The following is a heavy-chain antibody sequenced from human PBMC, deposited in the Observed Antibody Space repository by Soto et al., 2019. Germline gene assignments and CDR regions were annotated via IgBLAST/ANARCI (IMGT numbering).Heavy chain of an antibody. J-gene: IGHJ4*02. CDR2: IIPIFGTA. Sequence: GASVKVSCKASGGTLSSYAISWVRQAPGQGLEWMGGIIPIFGTANYAQKFQGRVTITADESTSTAYMELSSLRSEETAVYYCARGGSTLELHFWGQGTLVTVSS. CDR1: GGTLSSYA. V-gene: IGHV1-69*01. D-gene: IGHD1-7*01. CDR3: ARGGSTLELHF.